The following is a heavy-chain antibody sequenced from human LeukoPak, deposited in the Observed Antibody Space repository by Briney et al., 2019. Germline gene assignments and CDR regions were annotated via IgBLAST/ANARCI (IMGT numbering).Heavy chain of an antibody. V-gene: IGHV3-30*18. CDR2: ISYDGSNK. CDR3: AKVGSSGWYGESYFDY. CDR1: GFTFSSYG. D-gene: IGHD6-19*01. J-gene: IGHJ4*02. Sequence: GGSLRLSCAASGFTFSSYGMHWVRQAPGKGLEWVAVISYDGSNKYYADSVKGRFTISRGNSKNTLYLQMNSLRAEDTAVYYCAKVGSSGWYGESYFDYWGQGTLVTVSS.